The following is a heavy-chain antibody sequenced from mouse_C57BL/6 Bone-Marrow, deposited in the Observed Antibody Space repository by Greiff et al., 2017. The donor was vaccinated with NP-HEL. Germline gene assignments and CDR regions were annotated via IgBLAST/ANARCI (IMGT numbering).Heavy chain of an antibody. CDR1: GYAFSSYW. CDR2: IYPGDGDT. J-gene: IGHJ2*01. V-gene: IGHV1-80*01. Sequence: VKVVESGAELVKPGASVKISCKASGYAFSSYWMNWVKQRPGKGLEWIGQIYPGDGDTNYNGKFKGKATLTADKSSSTAYMQLSSLTSEDSAVYFCARYYGRSYYFDYWGQGTTLTVSS. D-gene: IGHD1-1*01. CDR3: ARYYGRSYYFDY.